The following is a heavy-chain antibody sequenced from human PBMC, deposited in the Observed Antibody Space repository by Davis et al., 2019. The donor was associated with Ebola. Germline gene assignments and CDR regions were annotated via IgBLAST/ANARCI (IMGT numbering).Heavy chain of an antibody. CDR1: GGSISPYY. V-gene: IGHV4-59*01. D-gene: IGHD6-25*01. CDR2: VEYSGRT. Sequence: PSETLSLTCTVSGGSISPYYWSWIRQPPGKGLDWIGYVEYSGRTEYIPSLNSRVTISVDTSKNQFSLNLGSVTAADTAVYYCARQWQRLAWFDPWGQGTLVTVSS. CDR3: ARQWQRLAWFDP. J-gene: IGHJ5*02.